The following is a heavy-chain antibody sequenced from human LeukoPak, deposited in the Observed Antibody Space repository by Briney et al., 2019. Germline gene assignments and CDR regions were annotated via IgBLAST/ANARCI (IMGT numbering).Heavy chain of an antibody. V-gene: IGHV1-69*04. D-gene: IGHD4-17*01. CDR2: IIPILGIA. J-gene: IGHJ4*02. CDR1: GGTFISYA. Sequence: SVKVSCKASGGTFISYAISWVRQAPGQGREWMGRIIPILGIANYAQEFQGRVTITADKSTSTAYMELSSLRSEDTAVYYCARAVTYGDYNYFDYWGQGTLVTVSS. CDR3: ARAVTYGDYNYFDY.